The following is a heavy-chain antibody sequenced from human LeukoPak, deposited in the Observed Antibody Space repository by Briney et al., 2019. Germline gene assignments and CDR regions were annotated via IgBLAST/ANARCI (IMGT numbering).Heavy chain of an antibody. CDR1: GGSISNYY. Sequence: PSETLSLTCTVSGGSISNYYWSWIRQPAGKGLQWIGRINTSGNTNYNPSLKSRVTMSVDTSKNQFSLKLHSLTAADTAVYYCAREYGDFDYWGQGTLVTVSS. D-gene: IGHD4-17*01. V-gene: IGHV4-4*07. CDR2: INTSGNT. CDR3: AREYGDFDY. J-gene: IGHJ4*02.